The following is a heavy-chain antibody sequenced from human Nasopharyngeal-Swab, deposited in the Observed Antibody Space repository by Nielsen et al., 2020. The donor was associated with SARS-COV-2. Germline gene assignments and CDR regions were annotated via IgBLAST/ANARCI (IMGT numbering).Heavy chain of an antibody. V-gene: IGHV3-73*01. J-gene: IGHJ4*02. D-gene: IGHD6-25*01. CDR3: TRLRYSSGLDY. Sequence: GESLNISCAASGFTFSGSAMHWVRSASGKGLEWVGRIRSKANSYATAYAASVKGRFTISRDDSKNTAYLQMNSLKTEDTAVYYCTRLRYSSGLDYWGQGTLVTVSS. CDR1: GFTFSGSA. CDR2: IRSKANSYAT.